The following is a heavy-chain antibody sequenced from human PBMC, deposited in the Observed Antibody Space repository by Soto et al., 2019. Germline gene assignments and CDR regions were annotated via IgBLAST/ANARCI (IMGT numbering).Heavy chain of an antibody. Sequence: GASVKVSCKASGYTFTSYGLSWVRQAPGQGLEWMGWISAYSGNTYYAQKLQGRVTMTTDTSTKTAYMELKSLRSDDTAIYYCARDLXVYVVVTAIMHSYGMDVWGQGTTVTVSS. CDR3: ARDLXVYVVVTAIMHSYGMDV. V-gene: IGHV1-18*04. J-gene: IGHJ6*02. D-gene: IGHD2-21*02. CDR2: ISAYSGNT. CDR1: GYTFTSYG.